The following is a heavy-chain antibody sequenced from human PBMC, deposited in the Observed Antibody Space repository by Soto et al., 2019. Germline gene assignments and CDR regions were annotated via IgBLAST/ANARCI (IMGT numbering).Heavy chain of an antibody. CDR1: GYTFSSHD. CDR3: AKVADGTGYYPFDY. D-gene: IGHD3-9*01. CDR2: INAGNGNT. J-gene: IGHJ4*02. V-gene: IGHV1-3*01. Sequence: ASVKVSCKASGYTFSSHDMHWVRQAPGQRLEWMGWINAGNGNTKYSRKLQGRVTFTRDTSASTAYMEVSSLRSEDTAVYYCAKVADGTGYYPFDYWGQGTLVTVSS.